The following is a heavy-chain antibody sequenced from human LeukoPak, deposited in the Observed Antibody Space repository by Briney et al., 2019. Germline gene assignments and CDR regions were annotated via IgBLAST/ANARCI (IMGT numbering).Heavy chain of an antibody. V-gene: IGHV3-66*01. CDR3: ASTDVDTAMVTSFDY. Sequence: GGSLRLSCAASGFTVSSNYMSWVRQAPGKGLEWVSVIYSGGSTYYADSVKGRFTISRDNSKNTLYLQMNSLRAEDTAVYYCASTDVDTAMVTSFDYWGQGTLVTVSS. CDR1: GFTVSSNY. D-gene: IGHD5-18*01. CDR2: IYSGGST. J-gene: IGHJ4*02.